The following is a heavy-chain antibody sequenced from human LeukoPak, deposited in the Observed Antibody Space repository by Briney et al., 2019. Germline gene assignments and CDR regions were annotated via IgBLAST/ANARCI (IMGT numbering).Heavy chain of an antibody. Sequence: SETLSLTCTVSGGSISSSSYYWGWIRHPPGKGLEWIGSIYYSGSTYYNPSLKSRVTISVDTSKNQFSLKLSSVTAADTAVYYCAGGGYYDRAFDIWGQGTMVTVSS. J-gene: IGHJ3*02. CDR1: GGSISSSSYY. D-gene: IGHD3-22*01. CDR3: AGGGYYDRAFDI. CDR2: IYYSGST. V-gene: IGHV4-39*07.